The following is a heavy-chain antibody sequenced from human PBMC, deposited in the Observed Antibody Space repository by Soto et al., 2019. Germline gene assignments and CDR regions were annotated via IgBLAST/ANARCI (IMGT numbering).Heavy chain of an antibody. CDR3: AREKTSYGMEV. CDR1: GYTFTSYY. V-gene: IGHV1-8*01. CDR2: MHPNSGNT. J-gene: IGHJ6*02. Sequence: QVQLVQSGAEVKKPGASVKVSCKASGYTFTSYYINWVRQATGQGLEWMGWMHPNSGNTGYAQKFQVRVTMTRNISMSRAYMELGSLRSADAAVYYWAREKTSYGMEVWGQGTTVTVSS.